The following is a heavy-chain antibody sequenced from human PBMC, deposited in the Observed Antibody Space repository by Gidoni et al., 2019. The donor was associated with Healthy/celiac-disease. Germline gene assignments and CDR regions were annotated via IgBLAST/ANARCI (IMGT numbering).Heavy chain of an antibody. CDR3: ARHQWVAVAGTNYYYGMDV. J-gene: IGHJ6*02. CDR1: GYSFTSSW. CDR2: IYPGDSDT. D-gene: IGHD6-19*01. Sequence: EVQLVQSGAEVKKPGESLKISCKRSGYSFTSSWIGWVRQMPGKGLEWMGIIYPGDSDTRYSPSFQGQVTISADKSISTAYLQWSSLKASDTAMYYCARHQWVAVAGTNYYYGMDVWGQGTTVTVSS. V-gene: IGHV5-51*01.